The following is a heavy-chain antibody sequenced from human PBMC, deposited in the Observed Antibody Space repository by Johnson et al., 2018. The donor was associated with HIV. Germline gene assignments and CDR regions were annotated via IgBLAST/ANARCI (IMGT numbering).Heavy chain of an antibody. D-gene: IGHD3-22*01. CDR1: GFTFSSYD. CDR2: IGTAGDT. V-gene: IGHV3-13*01. CDR3: ARGRDSSGFNDAFDI. Sequence: VQLVESGGGVVQPGRSLRLSCGASGFTFSSYDMHWVRQATGKGLEWVSAIGTAGDTYYPGSVKGRFTISRENAKNSLYLQMNSLRAGDTAVYYCARGRDSSGFNDAFDIWGQGTMVTVSS. J-gene: IGHJ3*02.